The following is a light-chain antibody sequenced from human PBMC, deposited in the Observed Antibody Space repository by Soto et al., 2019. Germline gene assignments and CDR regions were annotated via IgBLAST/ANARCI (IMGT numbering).Light chain of an antibody. CDR3: SSYTTSGTYVL. Sequence: QSALTQPASVSGSPGQSITISSTGTSRDVGAFNYVSWYQQHPDKAPKLLISEVNNRPSGVSHRFSGSKSGNTASLTISGLQPADEADYYCSSYTTSGTYVLFGGGTKLTVL. V-gene: IGLV2-14*01. J-gene: IGLJ3*02. CDR2: EVN. CDR1: SRDVGAFNY.